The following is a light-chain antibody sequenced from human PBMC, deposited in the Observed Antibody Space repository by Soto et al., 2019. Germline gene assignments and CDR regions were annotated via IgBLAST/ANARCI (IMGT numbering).Light chain of an antibody. V-gene: IGLV2-14*03. J-gene: IGLJ1*01. CDR1: SSDVGAYDY. CDR3: SSYTSSSTLV. CDR2: DVS. Sequence: ALPQPASVSGSPGQSITVSCTGTSSDVGAYDYVSWYQHHPGKAPKLMIYDVSYRPSGVSNRFSGSKSGNTASLTISGLQAEDEADYYCSSYTSSSTLVFGTGTKLTVL.